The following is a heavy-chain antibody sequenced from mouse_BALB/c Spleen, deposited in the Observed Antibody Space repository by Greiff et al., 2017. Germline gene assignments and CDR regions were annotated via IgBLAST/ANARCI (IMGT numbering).Heavy chain of an antibody. Sequence: EVKLMESGGGLVKPGGSLKLSCAASGFTFSSYAMSWVRQTPEKRLEWVASISSGGSTYYPDSVKGRFTISRDNARNILYLQMSSLRSEDTAMYYCARGKYGNPYYYAMDYWGQGTSVTVSS. CDR3: ARGKYGNPYYYAMDY. CDR1: GFTFSSYA. CDR2: ISSGGST. J-gene: IGHJ4*01. D-gene: IGHD2-10*02. V-gene: IGHV5-6-5*01.